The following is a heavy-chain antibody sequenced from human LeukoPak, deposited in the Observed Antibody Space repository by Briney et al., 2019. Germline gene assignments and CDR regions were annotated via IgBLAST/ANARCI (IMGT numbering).Heavy chain of an antibody. CDR1: GFTFSSYA. Sequence: PGGSLRLSCAAPGFTFSSYAMSWVRQAPGKGLEWVSAISGSGGSTYYADSVKGRFTISRDNSKNTLYLQMNSLRAEDTAVYYCAKGGVVPAAIPQYLYGMDVWGQGTTVTVSS. CDR2: ISGSGGST. CDR3: AKGGVVPAAIPQYLYGMDV. D-gene: IGHD2-2*02. J-gene: IGHJ6*02. V-gene: IGHV3-23*01.